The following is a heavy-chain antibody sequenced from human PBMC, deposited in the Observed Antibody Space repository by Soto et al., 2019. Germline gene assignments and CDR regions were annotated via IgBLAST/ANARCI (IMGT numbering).Heavy chain of an antibody. CDR2: MNPNSGNT. CDR1: GYTFTSYD. V-gene: IGHV1-8*01. Sequence: ASVKVSCKASGYTFTSYDINWVRQATGQGLEWMGWMNPNSGNTGYAQKFQGRVTMTRNTSISTAYMELSSLRSEDTAVYYCAKESWGFIAARSNYYYYYMDVWGKGTTVTVSS. J-gene: IGHJ6*03. D-gene: IGHD6-6*01. CDR3: AKESWGFIAARSNYYYYYMDV.